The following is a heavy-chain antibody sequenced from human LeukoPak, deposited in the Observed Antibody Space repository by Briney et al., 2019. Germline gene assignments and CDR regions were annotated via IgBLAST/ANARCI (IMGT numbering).Heavy chain of an antibody. Sequence: PGGSLRLSCAASGFTFNSDGMHWVRQAPGKGLEWVAVISYDGSYKFYADSVKGRFTISRDNSKSTLYLQMNSLRAEDTAVYYCAKDRYSGLNTIDYWGQGTLVTVSS. CDR2: ISYDGSYK. CDR3: AKDRYSGLNTIDY. CDR1: GFTFNSDG. V-gene: IGHV3-30*18. J-gene: IGHJ4*02. D-gene: IGHD6-13*01.